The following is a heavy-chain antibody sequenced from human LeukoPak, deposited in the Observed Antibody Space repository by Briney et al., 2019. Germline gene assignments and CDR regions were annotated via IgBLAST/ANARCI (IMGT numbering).Heavy chain of an antibody. CDR1: GFTFSSYA. J-gene: IGHJ4*02. D-gene: IGHD3-22*01. CDR2: ISGSGGST. V-gene: IGHV3-23*01. Sequence: PGGSMRLACAASGFTFSSYAMSWVRQAPGKGLEWVSAISGSGGSTYYADSVKGRFTISRDNSKNTLYLQMNSLRAEDTPVYYCATCPPLLKYDSSVRYFDYWGQGTLVTVSS. CDR3: ATCPPLLKYDSSVRYFDY.